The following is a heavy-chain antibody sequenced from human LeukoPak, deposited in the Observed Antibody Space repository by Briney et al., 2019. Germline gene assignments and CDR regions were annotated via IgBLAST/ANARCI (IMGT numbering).Heavy chain of an antibody. J-gene: IGHJ4*02. Sequence: SETLSLTCTVSGGSISSYYWGWIRQPPGKGLEWIGSIYYSGSTYYNPSLKSRVTISVDTSKNQFSLKLSSVTAADTAVYYCARDRTAVAAIDYWGQGTLVTVSS. CDR2: IYYSGST. CDR3: ARDRTAVAAIDY. CDR1: GGSISSYY. D-gene: IGHD6-19*01. V-gene: IGHV4-39*07.